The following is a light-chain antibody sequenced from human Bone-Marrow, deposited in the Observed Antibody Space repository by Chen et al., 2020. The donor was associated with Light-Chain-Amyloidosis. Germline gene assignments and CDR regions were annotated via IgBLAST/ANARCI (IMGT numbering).Light chain of an antibody. J-gene: IGLJ2*01. CDR3: QSADSSGTYEVI. CDR2: EDS. V-gene: IGLV3-25*03. CDR1: ALPKKY. Sequence: SYELTQPPSVSVSPGQTARITCSGDALPKKYAYWYQQKSGQAPVLVIYEDSKRPSGISERFSGSSSGTTATLTISGVQAEDEADYHCQSADSSGTYEVIFGGGTKLTVL.